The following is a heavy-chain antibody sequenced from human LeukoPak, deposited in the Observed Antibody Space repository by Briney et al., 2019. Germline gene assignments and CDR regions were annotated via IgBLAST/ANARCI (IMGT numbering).Heavy chain of an antibody. Sequence: GGSLRLSCAASGFTVDSNYLSWVRQAPGKGLEWVSTIYTGGNTYYADSVKGRFTISRDNTKNSLYLQMNSLRAEDTAVYYCARRGDGYGGMTARYFQHWGQGTLVTVSS. CDR2: IYTGGNT. D-gene: IGHD4-23*01. CDR1: GFTVDSNY. CDR3: ARRGDGYGGMTARYFQH. J-gene: IGHJ1*01. V-gene: IGHV3-53*01.